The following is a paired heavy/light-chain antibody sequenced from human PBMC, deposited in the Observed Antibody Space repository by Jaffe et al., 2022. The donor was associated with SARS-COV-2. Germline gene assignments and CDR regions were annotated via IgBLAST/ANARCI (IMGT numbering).Light chain of an antibody. V-gene: IGKV1-16*02. CDR3: QQYDSYPYT. Sequence: DIQMTQSPPSLSASVGDRVTITCRASQGITHYLAWFQQKPGKAPKSLIYAASSLQSGLPSKFSGSGSGTDFTLTISSLQPEDFATYYCQQYDSYPYTFGQGTKLEIK. CDR2: AAS. J-gene: IGKJ2*01. CDR1: QGITHY.
Heavy chain of an antibody. CDR2: LNPTHDST. CDR3: ARGTGSPDY. Sequence: QVQLEQSGAEVKKPGASVKVSCKASGYTFTSYYIHWVRQAPGQGLEWMAILNPTHDSTTYAQRLQGRISVTTDTSTGTVYMELSSLKSEDTAVYYCARGTGSPDYWGQGTLVTVSS. D-gene: IGHD3-10*01. CDR1: GYTFTSYY. J-gene: IGHJ4*02. V-gene: IGHV1-46*04.